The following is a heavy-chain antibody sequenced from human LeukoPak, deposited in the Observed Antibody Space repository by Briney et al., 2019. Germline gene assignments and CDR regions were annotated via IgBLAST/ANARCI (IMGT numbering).Heavy chain of an antibody. CDR2: IKQDGREK. Sequence: GSLVLSCAASGLTFSRYWMSGVGQAPGKGREGVANIKQDGREKYKVDSVKRRFTISRDNAKNSLYLQMHSLRAEDTAVYYCAREGGYCSGASCAARFDSWGQGTLVTVSS. CDR3: AREGGYCSGASCAARFDS. CDR1: GLTFSRYW. V-gene: IGHV3-7*01. D-gene: IGHD2-15*01. J-gene: IGHJ4*02.